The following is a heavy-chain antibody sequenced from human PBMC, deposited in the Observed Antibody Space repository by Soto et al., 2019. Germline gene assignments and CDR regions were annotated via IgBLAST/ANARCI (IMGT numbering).Heavy chain of an antibody. CDR2: ISAHNGNT. J-gene: IGHJ4*02. V-gene: IGHV1-18*01. D-gene: IGHD1-1*01. Sequence: QVHLVQSGAEVKKPGASVKVSCKGSGYAFTTYGITWVRQAPGQGLEWMGWISAHNGNTNYAQKLQGRVTVTRDTSSSAAYMELCGLRSDDRAVYYCARRRYGDYWGQGALVTVSS. CDR1: GYAFTTYG. CDR3: ARRRYGDY.